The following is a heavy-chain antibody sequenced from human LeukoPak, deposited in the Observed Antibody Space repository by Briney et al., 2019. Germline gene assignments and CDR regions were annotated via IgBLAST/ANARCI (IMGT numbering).Heavy chain of an antibody. J-gene: IGHJ5*02. D-gene: IGHD3-22*01. Sequence: GGSLRLSCAASGFTFSNYWMHWVRQAPGKGLVWVSRINSDGINTSYADSVKGRFTISRDNVKNTLNLQMNSLRAEDTAVYYCARDLGQYYDTSDNWFDPWGQGTLVTVSS. CDR3: ARDLGQYYDTSDNWFDP. V-gene: IGHV3-74*01. CDR2: INSDGINT. CDR1: GFTFSNYW.